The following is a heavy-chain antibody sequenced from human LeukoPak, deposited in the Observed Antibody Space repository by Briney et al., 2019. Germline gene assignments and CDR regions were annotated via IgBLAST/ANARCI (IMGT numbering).Heavy chain of an antibody. V-gene: IGHV1-2*02. CDR2: INGNTGDT. Sequence: ASVEVSCKASGYAFTGHYVHWVRQAPGQGLEWRGWINGNTGDTNYAQRFQGRVTMIRETSISTMYMELSRLRSDDTAVYCCAREYSSSLFDYWGQGTLVTVSS. J-gene: IGHJ4*02. D-gene: IGHD6-13*01. CDR1: GYAFTGHY. CDR3: AREYSSSLFDY.